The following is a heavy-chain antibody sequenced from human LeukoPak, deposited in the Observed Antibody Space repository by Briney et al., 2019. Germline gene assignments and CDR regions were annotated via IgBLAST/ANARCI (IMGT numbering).Heavy chain of an antibody. J-gene: IGHJ4*02. CDR3: ARRGTSSSWAHFDY. Sequence: GGSLGLSCAVSGFTFSSYWMTWVRQAPGKGLEWVAKIKQDGSEKYYVDSVKGRFTISRDNARNSVYLQMNSLGAEDTAVYYCARRGTSSSWAHFDYWGQGTLVTVSS. CDR1: GFTFSSYW. CDR2: IKQDGSEK. V-gene: IGHV3-7*05. D-gene: IGHD6-13*01.